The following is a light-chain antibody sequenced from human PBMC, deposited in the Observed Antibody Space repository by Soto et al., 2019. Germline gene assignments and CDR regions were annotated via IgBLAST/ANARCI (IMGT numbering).Light chain of an antibody. CDR3: TSYTSSSTEV. CDR1: SSDVGGYNY. V-gene: IGLV2-14*01. CDR2: DVT. Sequence: QSVLTQPASVSGSPGQSITISCTGTSSDVGGYNYVSWYQQHPGKVPKLMIYDVTNRPSGVSNRFSGSKSGNTASLTISGLQAEDGADYYCTSYTSSSTEVFGTGTKVTVL. J-gene: IGLJ1*01.